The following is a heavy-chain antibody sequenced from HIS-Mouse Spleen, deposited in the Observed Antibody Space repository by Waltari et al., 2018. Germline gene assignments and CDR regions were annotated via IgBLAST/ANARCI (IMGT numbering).Heavy chain of an antibody. CDR2: IRSSGSTI. CDR1: GFTFSSYS. CDR3: ARDLGNWFDP. Sequence: EVQLVESGGGLVQPGGSLRLSCAASGFTFSSYSMNWVRQAPGRGLEWVTYIRSSGSTIYYADSVKGRFTISRDNAKNSLYLQMNSLRAEDTAVYYCARDLGNWFDPWGQGTLVTVSS. V-gene: IGHV3-48*01. J-gene: IGHJ5*02.